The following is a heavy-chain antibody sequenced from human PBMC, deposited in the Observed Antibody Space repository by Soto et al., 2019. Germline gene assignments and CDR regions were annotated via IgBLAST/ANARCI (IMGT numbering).Heavy chain of an antibody. D-gene: IGHD3-22*01. CDR1: GCSFSIDP. J-gene: IGHJ4*01. V-gene: IGHV1-69*13. CDR2: ITPMFGAT. Sequence: SVELTSKGAGCSFSIDPSGWVLQDPGKRLEWMGGITPMFGATIYSQKFQGRVTIIADESTSTAYMELTTLRYEDTAVYYCVGSPDWTYALNQLVITTVGFFWGHGTLDPVSP. CDR3: VGSPDWTYALNQLVITTVGFF.